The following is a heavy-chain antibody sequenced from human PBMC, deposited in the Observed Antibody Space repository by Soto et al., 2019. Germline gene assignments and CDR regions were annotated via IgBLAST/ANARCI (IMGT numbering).Heavy chain of an antibody. CDR3: ARAPRDSSGYLRFMSGYFDY. V-gene: IGHV3-11*06. Sequence: QVQLVESGGGLVQPGGSLRLSCAASGFTFSDYYMSWIRQAPGKGLEWVSYISSSSSYTNYADSVKGRFTISRDNAKNSLYLQMNSLRAEDTAVYYCARAPRDSSGYLRFMSGYFDYWGQGTLVTVSS. J-gene: IGHJ4*02. D-gene: IGHD3-22*01. CDR2: ISSSSSYT. CDR1: GFTFSDYY.